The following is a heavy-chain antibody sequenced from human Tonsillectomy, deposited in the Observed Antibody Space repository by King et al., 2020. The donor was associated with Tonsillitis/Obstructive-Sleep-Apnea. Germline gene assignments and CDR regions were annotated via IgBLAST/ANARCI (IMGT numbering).Heavy chain of an antibody. V-gene: IGHV3-21*01. CDR1: GFTFSSYS. Sequence: VQLVESGGGLVKPGGSLRLSCAASGFTFSSYSMNWVRQAPGKGLEWVSSISSSSSYIYYADSVKGRFTISRDNAKNSLYLQMNSLRAEDTAVYYCAGDGPAAVAGTSMEVWGQGTTVTVSS. CDR2: ISSSSSYI. D-gene: IGHD6-19*01. CDR3: AGDGPAAVAGTSMEV. J-gene: IGHJ6*02.